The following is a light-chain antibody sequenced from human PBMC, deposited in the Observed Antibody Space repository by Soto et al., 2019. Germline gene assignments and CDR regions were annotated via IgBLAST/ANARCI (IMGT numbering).Light chain of an antibody. V-gene: IGLV2-14*01. CDR3: SSYTSSSTYV. CDR2: DVT. CDR1: RSDVGGYNY. Sequence: QSALTQPASVSGSPGQSITISCTGTRSDVGGYNYVYWHQQHPGKAPKLMIYDVTNRPSGVSDRFSGSKSGNTASLTISGLQAEDEADYYCSSYTSSSTYVFVAGTKVTVL. J-gene: IGLJ1*01.